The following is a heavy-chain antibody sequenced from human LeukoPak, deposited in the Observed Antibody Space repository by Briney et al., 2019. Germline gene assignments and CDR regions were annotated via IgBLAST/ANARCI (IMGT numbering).Heavy chain of an antibody. D-gene: IGHD6-6*01. CDR2: IWYDGSNK. Sequence: QPGRSLRLSCAASGFTFSSYGMHWVRQAPGKGLEWVAVIWYDGSNKYYADSVKGRFTISRDNSMNTLYLQMNSLRAEDTAVYYCAKTEAIAAPMDVWGKGTTVTVSS. V-gene: IGHV3-33*06. CDR3: AKTEAIAAPMDV. CDR1: GFTFSSYG. J-gene: IGHJ6*04.